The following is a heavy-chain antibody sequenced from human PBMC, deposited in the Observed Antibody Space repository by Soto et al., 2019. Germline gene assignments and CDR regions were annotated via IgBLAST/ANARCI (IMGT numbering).Heavy chain of an antibody. Sequence: VGSLRLSCAASGFTFSSYWMSWVRQAPGKGLEWVANIKQDGSEKYYVDSVKGRFTISRDNAKNSLYLQMNSLRAEDTAVYYCARFYYDSSGYLPSPYYYYYGMDVWGQGTTVTVSS. CDR3: ARFYYDSSGYLPSPYYYYYGMDV. D-gene: IGHD3-22*01. CDR2: IKQDGSEK. J-gene: IGHJ6*02. V-gene: IGHV3-7*04. CDR1: GFTFSSYW.